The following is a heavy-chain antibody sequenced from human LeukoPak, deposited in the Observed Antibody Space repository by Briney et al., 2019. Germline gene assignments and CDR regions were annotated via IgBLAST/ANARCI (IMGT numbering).Heavy chain of an antibody. Sequence: GGSLRLSCAASGFTFSDYYTSWIRQAPGKGLEWVSYISSSGSTIYYADSVKGRFTISRDNAKNSLYLQMNSLRAEDTAVYYCASGYSYGPFDYWGQGTLVTVSS. CDR3: ASGYSYGPFDY. J-gene: IGHJ4*02. CDR1: GFTFSDYY. V-gene: IGHV3-11*01. D-gene: IGHD5-18*01. CDR2: ISSSGSTI.